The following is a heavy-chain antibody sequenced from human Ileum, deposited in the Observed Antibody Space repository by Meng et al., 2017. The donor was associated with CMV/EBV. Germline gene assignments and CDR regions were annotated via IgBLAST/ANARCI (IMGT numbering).Heavy chain of an antibody. CDR1: GFTFSKTW. Sequence: EEQLVESGGGLVQPGGSLRLSCAASGFTFSKTWMHWVRQAPGKGLEWVSAIGGTGDSTYYADSVKGRFTISRDNSKSTLYLQMNSLRAEDSAVYYCARDMVFWGQGTLVTVSS. CDR2: IGGTGDST. V-gene: IGHV3-23*04. D-gene: IGHD2-8*01. CDR3: ARDMVF. J-gene: IGHJ4*02.